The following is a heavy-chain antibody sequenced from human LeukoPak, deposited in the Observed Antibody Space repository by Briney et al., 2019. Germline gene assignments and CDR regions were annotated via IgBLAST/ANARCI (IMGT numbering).Heavy chain of an antibody. Sequence: TSETLSLTCAVYGGSFSGYYWSWIRQPPGKGLEWIGEINHSGSTNYNPSLKSRVTISVDTSKNQFSLKLSSVTAADTAVYYCARHRCSGGSCYPMNWFDPWGQGTLVTVSS. CDR2: INHSGST. J-gene: IGHJ5*02. V-gene: IGHV4-34*01. D-gene: IGHD2-15*01. CDR1: GGSFSGYY. CDR3: ARHRCSGGSCYPMNWFDP.